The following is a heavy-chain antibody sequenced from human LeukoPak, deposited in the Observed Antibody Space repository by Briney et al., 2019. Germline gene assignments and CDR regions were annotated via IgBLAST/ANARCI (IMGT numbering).Heavy chain of an antibody. CDR1: GGTFSSYA. CDR2: IIPIFGTA. D-gene: IGHD3-22*01. J-gene: IGHJ4*02. Sequence: GASVKVSCKASGGTFSSYAISWVRQAPGQELEWMGGIIPIFGTANYAQKFQGRVTITADESTSTAYMELSSLRSEDTAVYYCARGALQTYYYDSSGPFDYWGQGTLVTVSS. CDR3: ARGALQTYYYDSSGPFDY. V-gene: IGHV1-69*13.